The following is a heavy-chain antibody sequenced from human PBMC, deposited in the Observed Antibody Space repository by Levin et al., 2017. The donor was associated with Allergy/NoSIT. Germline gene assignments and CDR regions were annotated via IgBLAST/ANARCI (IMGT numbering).Heavy chain of an antibody. CDR2: IWYDGSNE. V-gene: IGHV3-33*01. J-gene: IGHJ4*02. CDR3: ARDLYDNIWGSYYSPLGY. CDR1: GFTFSTYG. Sequence: GGSLRLSCAASGFTFSTYGMHWVRQAPGKGLEWVAIIWYDGSNENYADSVKGRFTISRDNSKNTLYLQMNSLGAEDTAVYYCARDLYDNIWGSYYSPLGYWGQGTLVTVSS. D-gene: IGHD3-16*01.